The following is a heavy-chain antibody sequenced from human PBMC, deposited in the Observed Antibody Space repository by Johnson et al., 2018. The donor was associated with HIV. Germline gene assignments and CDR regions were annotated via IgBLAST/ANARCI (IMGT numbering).Heavy chain of an antibody. V-gene: IGHV3-43D*03. D-gene: IGHD5-18*01. J-gene: IGHJ3*02. CDR1: GFTFDDYA. CDR3: AKVRQLWELNGALYI. Sequence: VQLVESGGGVVQPGRSQRLSCVASGFTFDDYAMHWVRQAPGKGLEWVSLISWDGGSTYYADSVKGRFTISRDNSKNSLYLQMNSLRAADTALYYCAKVRQLWELNGALYIWGQGTMVTVSS. CDR2: ISWDGGST.